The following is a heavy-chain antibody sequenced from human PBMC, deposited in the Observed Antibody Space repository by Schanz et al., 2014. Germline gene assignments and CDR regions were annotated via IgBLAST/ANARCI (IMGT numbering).Heavy chain of an antibody. CDR3: AGAVATIRADSFDI. CDR1: GFTFSSYG. V-gene: IGHV3-30*19. Sequence: QVHLVESGGGVVQPGRSLRLSCAASGFTFSSYGMHWVRQAPGRGLEWVAQISHDGHRDFYADSVKGRFTVSRDNNWKTLSLQMNSLRAEDTAVYYCAGAVATIRADSFDIWGQGTMVAVSS. J-gene: IGHJ3*02. CDR2: ISHDGHRD. D-gene: IGHD5-12*01.